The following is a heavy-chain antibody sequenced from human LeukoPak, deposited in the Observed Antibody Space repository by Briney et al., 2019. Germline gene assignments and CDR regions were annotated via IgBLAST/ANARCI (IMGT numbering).Heavy chain of an antibody. J-gene: IGHJ4*02. D-gene: IGHD6-19*01. CDR1: GFNFSTYT. CDR2: ISSSSTTI. Sequence: AGGSLRLSCAASGFNFSTYTMNWVRQAPGKGLEWVSYISSSSTTIYYADSVKGRFTISRDNAKNTLYLQMNSLRAEDTAVYYCARVEIWQWLASLDYWGQGTLVTVSS. CDR3: ARVEIWQWLASLDY. V-gene: IGHV3-48*04.